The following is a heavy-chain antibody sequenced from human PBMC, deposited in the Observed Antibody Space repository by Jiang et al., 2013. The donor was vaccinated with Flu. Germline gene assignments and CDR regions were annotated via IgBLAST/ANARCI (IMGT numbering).Heavy chain of an antibody. CDR3: ARDSRGYSGYELYNWFDP. V-gene: IGHV6-1*01. J-gene: IGHJ5*02. CDR2: TYYRSKWYN. D-gene: IGHD5-12*01. CDR1: GDSVSSNSAA. Sequence: QTLSLTCAISGDSVSSNSAAWNWIRQSPSRGLEWLGRTYYRSKWYNDYAVSVKSRITINPDTSKNQFSLQLNSVTPEDTAVYYCARDSRGYSGYELYNWFDPWGQGTLVTVSS.